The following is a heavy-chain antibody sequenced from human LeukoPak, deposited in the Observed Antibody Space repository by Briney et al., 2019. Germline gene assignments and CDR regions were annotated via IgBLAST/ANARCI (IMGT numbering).Heavy chain of an antibody. CDR1: GGSISSYY. CDR3: ARVRLWFGELSSSYYYYMDV. V-gene: IGHV4-4*07. D-gene: IGHD3-10*01. Sequence: SETLSLTCTVSGGSISSYYWSWIRQPAGKGLEWIGRIYTSGSTNYNPSLKSRVTMSVDTSKNQFSLKLSSVTAADTAVYYCARVRLWFGELSSSYYYYMDVWGKGTTVTISS. CDR2: IYTSGST. J-gene: IGHJ6*03.